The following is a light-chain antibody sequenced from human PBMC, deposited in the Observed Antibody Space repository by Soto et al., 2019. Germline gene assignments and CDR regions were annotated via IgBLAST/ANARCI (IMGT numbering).Light chain of an antibody. CDR2: TAS. CDR1: QSINRY. Sequence: DIQMTQSPSSLSASVGDRVTITCRASQSINRYLNWYQQKPGKAPKLLIYTASSLQSGVPSRFSGSGSGTDFTLTISRLQPEDFATYYCQQSSSTPRTFGQGTKLEIK. J-gene: IGKJ2*01. CDR3: QQSSSTPRT. V-gene: IGKV1-39*01.